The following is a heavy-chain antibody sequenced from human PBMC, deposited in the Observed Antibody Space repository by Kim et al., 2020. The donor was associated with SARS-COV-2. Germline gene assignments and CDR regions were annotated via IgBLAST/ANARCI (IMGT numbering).Heavy chain of an antibody. V-gene: IGHV4-59*09. D-gene: IGHD4-17*01. CDR3: ARGGYGGKGGGFDY. J-gene: IGHJ4*02. Sequence: NPSLKGRVTISGDTSKNQFSLKLSSVAAADTAVYYCARGGYGGKGGGFDYWGQGTLVTVSS.